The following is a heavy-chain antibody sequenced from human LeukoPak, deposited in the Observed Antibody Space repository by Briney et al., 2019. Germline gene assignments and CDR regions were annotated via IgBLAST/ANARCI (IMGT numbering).Heavy chain of an antibody. Sequence: SXTLSLTCTVSGGSISSGSYCWSWIRQPGGKGLEWIGRIYASGTTNYNPSLKSRVTISVDTSKNQFSLKLSSVTAADTAVYYCARAHGDYSETDYWGQGTLVTVFS. CDR3: ARAHGDYSETDY. D-gene: IGHD4-17*01. CDR2: IYASGTT. V-gene: IGHV4-61*02. CDR1: GGSISSGSYC. J-gene: IGHJ4*02.